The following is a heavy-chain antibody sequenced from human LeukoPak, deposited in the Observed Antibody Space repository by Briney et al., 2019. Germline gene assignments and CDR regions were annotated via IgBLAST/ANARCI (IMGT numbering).Heavy chain of an antibody. J-gene: IGHJ4*02. V-gene: IGHV4-34*01. CDR3: ARALTMVRGVFDY. CDR1: GGSFSGYY. D-gene: IGHD3-10*01. CDR2: INHSGST. Sequence: SETLSLTCAVYGGSFSGYYCSWIRQPPGKGLERIGEINHSGSTNYNTSLKSRVTISVDTSKNQFCLKLSSVTAADTAVYYCARALTMVRGVFDYWGQGTLVTVSS.